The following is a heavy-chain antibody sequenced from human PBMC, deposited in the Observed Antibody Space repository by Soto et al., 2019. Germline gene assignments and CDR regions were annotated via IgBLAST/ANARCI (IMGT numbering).Heavy chain of an antibody. V-gene: IGHV1-2*02. CDR1: GDNFGDYY. Sequence: GPSVKVSFKASGDNFGDYYINWVRQAPGQRLEWMGWINPNNGGTKYAQNFQDSVIMTRDTSISTVYMQLSSLTSDDTALYFCAGSLLRGVNWFDPWGQGTLVTVSS. J-gene: IGHJ5*02. D-gene: IGHD3-10*01. CDR3: AGSLLRGVNWFDP. CDR2: INPNNGGT.